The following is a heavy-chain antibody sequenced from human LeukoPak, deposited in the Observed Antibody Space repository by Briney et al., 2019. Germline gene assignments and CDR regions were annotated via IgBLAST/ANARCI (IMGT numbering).Heavy chain of an antibody. CDR1: GGSISSSSYY. D-gene: IGHD2-2*01. Sequence: SETLSLTCTVSGGSISSSSYYWGWIRQPPGKGLEWIGSIYYSWSTYYNPSLKSRVTISVDTSKNQFSLKLSSVTAADTAVYYCASWGWGDIVVVPAATDAFDIWGQGTMVTVSS. J-gene: IGHJ3*02. V-gene: IGHV4-39*01. CDR3: ASWGWGDIVVVPAATDAFDI. CDR2: IYYSWST.